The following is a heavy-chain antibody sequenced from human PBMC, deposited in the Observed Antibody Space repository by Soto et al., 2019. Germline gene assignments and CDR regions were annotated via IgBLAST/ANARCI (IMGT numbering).Heavy chain of an antibody. CDR3: AKDRPIDSSGWFHDY. Sequence: GGSLRLSCAASGFTFSSYAMSWVRQAPGKGLEWVSAISGSGGSTYYADSVKGRFTISRDNFKNTLYLQINSLRAEDTAVYYCAKDRPIDSSGWFHDYWGQGTLVTVSS. V-gene: IGHV3-23*01. J-gene: IGHJ4*02. CDR1: GFTFSSYA. CDR2: ISGSGGST. D-gene: IGHD6-19*01.